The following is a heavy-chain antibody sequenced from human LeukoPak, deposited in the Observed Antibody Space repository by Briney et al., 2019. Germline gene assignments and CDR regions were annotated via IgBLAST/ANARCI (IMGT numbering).Heavy chain of an antibody. J-gene: IGHJ4*02. CDR1: GGSFSGYY. CDR3: ATTTVTNILDY. V-gene: IGHV4-34*01. CDR2: INHSGST. Sequence: SETLSLTCAVYGGSFSGYYWCWIRQPPGKGLEWIGEINHSGSTNYNPSLKSRVTISVDTSKNQFSLKLSSVTAADTAVYYCATTTVTNILDYWGQGTLVTVSS. D-gene: IGHD4-17*01.